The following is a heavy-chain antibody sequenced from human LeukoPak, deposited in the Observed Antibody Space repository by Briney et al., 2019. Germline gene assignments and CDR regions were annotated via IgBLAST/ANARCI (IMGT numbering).Heavy chain of an antibody. CDR1: GFTFSSYG. CDR3: ARDPDSCNYFDY. J-gene: IGHJ4*02. V-gene: IGHV3-33*01. D-gene: IGHD2-8*01. Sequence: GGSLRLSCAASGFTFSSYGMHWVRQAPGKGLEWVAVIWYDGSNKYYADSVKGRFTISRDNSKNTLYLQMNSLRAEDTAVYYCARDPDSCNYFDYWGQGTLVTVSS. CDR2: IWYDGSNK.